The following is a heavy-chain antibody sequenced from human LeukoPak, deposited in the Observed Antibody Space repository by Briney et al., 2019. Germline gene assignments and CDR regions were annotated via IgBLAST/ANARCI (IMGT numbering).Heavy chain of an antibody. CDR1: GFTVSSNY. D-gene: IGHD2-2*01. CDR2: IYSGGST. J-gene: IGHJ6*02. V-gene: IGHV3-53*01. CDR3: ASAPIPRYCSSTSCPGGYYYYGMDV. Sequence: PGGSLRLSCAASGFTVSSNYMSWVRQAPGKGLEWVSVIYSGGSTYYADSVKGRFTISRGNSKNTLYLQMNSLRAEDTAVYYCASAPIPRYCSSTSCPGGYYYYGMDVWGQGTTVTVSS.